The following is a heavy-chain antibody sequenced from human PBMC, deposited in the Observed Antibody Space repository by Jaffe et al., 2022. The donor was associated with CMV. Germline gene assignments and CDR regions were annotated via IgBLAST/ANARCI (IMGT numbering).Heavy chain of an antibody. Sequence: QVQLQESGPGLVKPSETLSLTCTVSGGSISSYYWSWIRQPPGKGLEWIGYIYYSGSTNYNPSLKSRVTISVDTSKNQFSLKLSSVTAADTAVYYCARHKPGWRSSIISGFDPWGQGTLVTVSS. J-gene: IGHJ5*02. V-gene: IGHV4-59*08. CDR3: ARHKPGWRSSIISGFDP. CDR1: GGSISSYY. CDR2: IYYSGST. D-gene: IGHD6-13*01.